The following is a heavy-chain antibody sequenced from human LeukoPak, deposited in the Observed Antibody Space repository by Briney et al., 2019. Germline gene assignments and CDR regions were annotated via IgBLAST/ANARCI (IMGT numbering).Heavy chain of an antibody. CDR2: INSDGSST. J-gene: IGHJ5*02. Sequence: GGSLRLSCAASGFTFSSYWMHWVRQAPGKGLVWVSRINSDGSSTSYADSVKGRFTISRDNAKNTLHLQMNSLRAEDTAVYYCARGTGYSSGWYNWFDPWGQGTLVTVSS. V-gene: IGHV3-74*01. CDR1: GFTFSSYW. D-gene: IGHD6-19*01. CDR3: ARGTGYSSGWYNWFDP.